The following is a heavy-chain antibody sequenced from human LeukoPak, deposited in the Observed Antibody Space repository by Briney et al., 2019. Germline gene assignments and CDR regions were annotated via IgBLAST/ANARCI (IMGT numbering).Heavy chain of an antibody. CDR3: ARQPYSGYDLFYGMDV. D-gene: IGHD5-12*01. V-gene: IGHV5-51*01. J-gene: IGHJ6*02. Sequence: GESLKISCKGSGYSFTSYWIGWVRQMPGKGLEWVGIIYPGDSDTRYSPSFQGQVTISADKSISTAYLQWSSLKASDTAMYYCARQPYSGYDLFYGMDVWGQGTTVTVSS. CDR2: IYPGDSDT. CDR1: GYSFTSYW.